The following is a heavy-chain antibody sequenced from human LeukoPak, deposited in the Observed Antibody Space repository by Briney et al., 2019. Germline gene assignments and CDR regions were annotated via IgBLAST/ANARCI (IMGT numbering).Heavy chain of an antibody. Sequence: SETLSLTCAVYGGSFSGYYWSWIRQPPGKGLEWIGEINHSGSTNYNPSLKSRVTISVDTSKNQSSLKLSSVTAADTAVYYCARYSSSWYFDYWGQGTLVTVSS. CDR3: ARYSSSWYFDY. CDR1: GGSFSGYY. CDR2: INHSGST. V-gene: IGHV4-34*01. J-gene: IGHJ4*02. D-gene: IGHD6-13*01.